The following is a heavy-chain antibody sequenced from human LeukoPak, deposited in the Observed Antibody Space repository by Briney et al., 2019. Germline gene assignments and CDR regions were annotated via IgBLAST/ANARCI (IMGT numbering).Heavy chain of an antibody. J-gene: IGHJ4*02. V-gene: IGHV5-51*01. CDR3: ARRGGTYYAYDY. CDR1: GYSFTSYW. CDR2: IYPGDTDT. D-gene: IGHD1-26*01. Sequence: ARESLQISCKGSGYSFTSYWIGWVRQMPGKSLEWRGIIYPGDTDTRYSPSFQGQVTISADKSISTAYLQWSSLKASDTAMYYCARRGGTYYAYDYWGQGTLVTVSS.